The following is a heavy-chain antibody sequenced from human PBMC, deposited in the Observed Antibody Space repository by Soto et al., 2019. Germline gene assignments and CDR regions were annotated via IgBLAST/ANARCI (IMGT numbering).Heavy chain of an antibody. D-gene: IGHD4-4*01. CDR3: AKRGTVTAKFFDY. CDR1: GFTFTSYG. V-gene: IGHV3-23*01. Sequence: GGSLRLSCAASGFTFTSYGMSWVRQAPGKGLEWVSAISNNAVGTYYADSVKGRFTISRDNSKNTLYLQMNSLRAEDTAVYYCAKRGTVTAKFFDYWGQGALVTVSS. CDR2: ISNNAVGT. J-gene: IGHJ4*02.